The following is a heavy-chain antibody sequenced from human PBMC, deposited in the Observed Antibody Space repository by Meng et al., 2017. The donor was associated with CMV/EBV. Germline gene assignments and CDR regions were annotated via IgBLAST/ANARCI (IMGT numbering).Heavy chain of an antibody. CDR2: ISYDGSNK. D-gene: IGHD6-13*01. V-gene: IGHV3-30-3*01. Sequence: GESLKISCAASGFTFSSYAMHWVRQAPGKGLEWVAVISYDGSNKYYADSVKGRFTISRDNSKNTLYLQMNSLRAEDTAVYYCASRKQQLHYLDVWGQGTLVTVSS. CDR1: GFTFSSYA. CDR3: ASRKQQLHYLDV. J-gene: IGHJ4*02.